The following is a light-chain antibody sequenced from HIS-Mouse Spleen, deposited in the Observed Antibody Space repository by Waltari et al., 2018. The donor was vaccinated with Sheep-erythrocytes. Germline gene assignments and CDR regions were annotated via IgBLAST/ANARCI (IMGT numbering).Light chain of an antibody. V-gene: IGLV2-11*01. CDR2: DVS. CDR3: CSYAGSYNHV. J-gene: IGLJ1*01. CDR1: SSDVGGYNY. Sequence: QSALTQPRSVSGSPGQSVTISCTGTSSDVGGYNYVSWYQQHPGKAPKLMIYDVSKRPSAVPDRFSGSKSGNTASLTLSGLQAEDEADYYCCSYAGSYNHVFATGTKVTVL.